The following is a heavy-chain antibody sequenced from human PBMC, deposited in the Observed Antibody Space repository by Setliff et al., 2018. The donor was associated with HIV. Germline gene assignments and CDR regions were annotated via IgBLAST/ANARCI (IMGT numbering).Heavy chain of an antibody. Sequence: PSETLSLTCNVSGFSIGNFYYWGWVRQPPGKGLEWVGSMYPNGRTYYNPSVKRRVTISVDTSKNQFFLKLSSVTAADTAMYYCATPHREQEDDAFDIWGQGTKVTVSS. CDR3: ATPHREQEDDAFDI. D-gene: IGHD1-1*01. CDR2: MYPNGRT. J-gene: IGHJ3*02. V-gene: IGHV4-38-2*02. CDR1: GFSIGNFYY.